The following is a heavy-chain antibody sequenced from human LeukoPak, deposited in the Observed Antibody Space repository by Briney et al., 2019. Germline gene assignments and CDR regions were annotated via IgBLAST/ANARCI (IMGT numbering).Heavy chain of an antibody. V-gene: IGHV5-51*01. J-gene: IGHJ4*02. CDR2: IYPGDSDT. Sequence: GESLKISCKGSGYSFTSYWIGWVRQMPGQGLEWKGIIYPGDSDTRYSPSFQGQVTISADKSISTAYLQWSSLKASDTAMYYCARHGDGYNAELDYWGQGTLVTVSS. D-gene: IGHD5-24*01. CDR3: ARHGDGYNAELDY. CDR1: GYSFTSYW.